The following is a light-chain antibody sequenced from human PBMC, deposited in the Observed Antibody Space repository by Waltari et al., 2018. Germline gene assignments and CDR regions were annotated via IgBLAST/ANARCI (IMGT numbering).Light chain of an antibody. CDR2: EGN. V-gene: IGLV2-23*01. Sequence: QSALTQPASVSGSPGQSITISCTGTSSDVGRYNFVSWYQQHPGKAPQPIIYEGNKRPSRVSNRFSGSKSGNAASLTISGLQAEDESDYYCCSYAGRSTWVFGGGTKVTVL. J-gene: IGLJ3*02. CDR3: CSYAGRSTWV. CDR1: SSDVGRYNF.